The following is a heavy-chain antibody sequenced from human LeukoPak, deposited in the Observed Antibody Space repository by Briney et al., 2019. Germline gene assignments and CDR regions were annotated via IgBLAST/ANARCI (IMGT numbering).Heavy chain of an antibody. CDR3: AREGRVSGYDFDC. V-gene: IGHV3-74*03. CDR1: GFTFSSYW. CDR2: INSDGSSI. J-gene: IGHJ4*02. D-gene: IGHD5-12*01. Sequence: GGSLRLSCAASGFTFSSYWMHWVRQAPGKGLVWVSRINSDGSSITYADSVKGRFTISRDNAKNTLYLQINSLRVEDTAVYYCAREGRVSGYDFDCWGQGTLVTVSS.